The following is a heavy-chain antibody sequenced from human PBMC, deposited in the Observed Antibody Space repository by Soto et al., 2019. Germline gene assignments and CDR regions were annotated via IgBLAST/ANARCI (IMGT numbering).Heavy chain of an antibody. J-gene: IGHJ4*02. Sequence: GGALRLSCAASGFTFSSYGMHWVRQAPGKGLEWVAVISYDGSNKYYADSVKGRFTISRDNSKNTLYLQMNSLRAEDTAVYYCAKDRPPYCGGDCLVHYWGQGTLVTVSS. V-gene: IGHV3-30*18. CDR1: GFTFSSYG. CDR3: AKDRPPYCGGDCLVHY. CDR2: ISYDGSNK. D-gene: IGHD2-21*02.